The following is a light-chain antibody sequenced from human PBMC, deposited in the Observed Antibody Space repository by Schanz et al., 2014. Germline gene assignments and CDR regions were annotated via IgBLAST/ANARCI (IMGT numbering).Light chain of an antibody. CDR2: GAS. CDR1: QSVSSN. Sequence: EIVATQSPATLSVSPGERATLSCRASQSVSSNLAWYQQRPGQAPRLLIYGASTRATGIPDRFSGSGSGTDFTLTISRLEPEDFAVYFCQQFGASPFTFGAGSKVEIK. J-gene: IGKJ4*01. V-gene: IGKV3-20*01. CDR3: QQFGASPFT.